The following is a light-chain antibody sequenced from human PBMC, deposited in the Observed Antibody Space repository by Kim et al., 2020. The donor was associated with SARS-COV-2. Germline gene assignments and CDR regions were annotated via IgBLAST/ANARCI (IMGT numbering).Light chain of an antibody. V-gene: IGLV3-1*01. CDR3: QAWDSSFVV. CDR1: KLGDKY. J-gene: IGLJ2*01. Sequence: SYELTQPPSVSVSPGQTASITCSGDKLGDKYACWYQQKPGQSPVLVIYQDSKRPSGIPERFSGSNSGNTATLTISGTQAMDEADYYCQAWDSSFVVFGGVTQLTVL. CDR2: QDS.